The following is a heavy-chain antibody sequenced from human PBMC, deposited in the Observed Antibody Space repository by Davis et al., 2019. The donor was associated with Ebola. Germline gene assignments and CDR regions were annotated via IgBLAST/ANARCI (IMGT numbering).Heavy chain of an antibody. CDR1: GFKFTDYW. D-gene: IGHD2-8*01. J-gene: IGHJ4*02. V-gene: IGHV5-10-1*01. Sequence: GESLKISCKGSGFKFTDYWITWVRQMPGKGLEWMGRIDPADSYTNYSPSFQGHVTMSIDKSISTAYLQWSSLKASDTAMYYCARHLLPYVSLDYWGQGTLVTVSS. CDR2: IDPADSYT. CDR3: ARHLLPYVSLDY.